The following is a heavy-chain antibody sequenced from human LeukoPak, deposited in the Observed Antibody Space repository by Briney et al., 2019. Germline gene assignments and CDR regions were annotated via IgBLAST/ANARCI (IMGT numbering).Heavy chain of an antibody. J-gene: IGHJ4*02. CDR1: GYTFTSYG. D-gene: IGHD3-10*01. CDR3: ARGPSRRITMVRGVIRYYFDY. Sequence: ASVKVSCKASGYTFTSYGIIWVRQATGQGLEWMGWMNPNSGNTGYAQKFQGRVTMTRNTSISTAYMELSSLRSEDTAVYYCARGPSRRITMVRGVIRYYFDYWGQGTLVTVSS. V-gene: IGHV1-8*02. CDR2: MNPNSGNT.